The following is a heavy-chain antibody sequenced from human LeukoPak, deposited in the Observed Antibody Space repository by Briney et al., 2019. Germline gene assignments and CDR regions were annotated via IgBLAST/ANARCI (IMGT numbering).Heavy chain of an antibody. J-gene: IGHJ4*02. CDR2: ISAYNGNT. D-gene: IGHD3-3*01. V-gene: IGHV1-18*04. CDR3: ARSERGYDFWSGYYPGYFDY. Sequence: ASVKVSCKASGYTFTSYYMHWVRQAPGQGLEWMGWISAYNGNTNYAQKLQGRVTMTTDTSTSTAYMELRSLRSDDTAVYYCARSERGYDFWSGYYPGYFDYWGQGTLVTVSS. CDR1: GYTFTSYY.